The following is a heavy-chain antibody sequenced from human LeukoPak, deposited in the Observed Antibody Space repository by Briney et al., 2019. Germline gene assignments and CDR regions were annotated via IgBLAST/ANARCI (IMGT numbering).Heavy chain of an antibody. V-gene: IGHV4-59*08. Sequence: SETLSLTCTVSGGSISSYYWSWIRQPPGKGLEWIGYIYYSGSTYYNLSLKSRVTISVDTSKNQFSLKLNSVTATDTAVYYCARHYGPWGQGTLVTVSS. J-gene: IGHJ4*02. D-gene: IGHD3-10*01. CDR3: ARHYGP. CDR1: GGSISSYY. CDR2: IYYSGST.